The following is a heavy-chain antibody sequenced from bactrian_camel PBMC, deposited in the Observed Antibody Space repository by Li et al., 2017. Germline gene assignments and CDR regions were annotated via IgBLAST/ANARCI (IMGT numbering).Heavy chain of an antibody. J-gene: IGHJ4*01. CDR3: AAKWGLCGIWWSRQSAYIY. Sequence: HVQLVESGGGSVQAGGSQRLSCAASGYDGTMYCVAWFRQVPGKEREGVAQITSPGTTSYADSVKGRFTISKDNAENTLYLQMNSLKPEDTAMYYCAAKWGLCGIWWSRQSAYIYWGQGTQVTVS. V-gene: IGHV3S53*01. CDR1: GYDGTMYC. D-gene: IGHD7*01. CDR2: ITSPGTT.